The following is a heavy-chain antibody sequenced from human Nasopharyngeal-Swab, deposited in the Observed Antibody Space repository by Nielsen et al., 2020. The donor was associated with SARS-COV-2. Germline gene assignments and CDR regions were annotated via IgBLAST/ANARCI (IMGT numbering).Heavy chain of an antibody. CDR1: GYTFTSYG. J-gene: IGHJ4*02. V-gene: IGHV1-18*04. CDR2: ISAYNGNT. D-gene: IGHD3-3*01. Sequence: ASVKVSCKASGYTFTSYGISWVRQAPGQGLEWMGWISAYNGNTNYAQKLQGRVTMTTDTSTSTAYMELRSLRSDDTAVYYCARDRLRFLEWLIDYWGQGTLVTVSS. CDR3: ARDRLRFLEWLIDY.